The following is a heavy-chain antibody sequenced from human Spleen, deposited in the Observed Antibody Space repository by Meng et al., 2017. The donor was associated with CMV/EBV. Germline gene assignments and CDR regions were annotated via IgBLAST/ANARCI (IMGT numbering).Heavy chain of an antibody. CDR3: AKGYCSSTSCYLGY. D-gene: IGHD2-2*01. CDR1: RITLSSYG. J-gene: IGHJ4*02. CDR2: IWSDGSNK. V-gene: IGHV3-30*02. Sequence: GESLKISCEASRITLSSYGIHWVRQAPGKGLEWVAFIWSDGSNKYYADSVKGRFTISRDNAKNSLYLQMNSLRAEDTALYYCAKGYCSSTSCYLGYWGQGTLVTVSS.